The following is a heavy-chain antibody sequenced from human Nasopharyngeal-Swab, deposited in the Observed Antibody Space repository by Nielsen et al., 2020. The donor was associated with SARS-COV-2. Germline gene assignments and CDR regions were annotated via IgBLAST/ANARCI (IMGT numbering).Heavy chain of an antibody. Sequence: GESLKISCSASGFTFSSYTMHWVRQAPGKGLEHVSAISSNGGSTYYADSVKGRFTISRDNSKNTLNLQMSSLRAEDTAVYYCVKDRGAHSVVVVAASWGQGTLVIVSS. J-gene: IGHJ4*02. CDR1: GFTFSSYT. V-gene: IGHV3-64D*06. CDR2: ISSNGGST. CDR3: VKDRGAHSVVVVAAS. D-gene: IGHD2-15*01.